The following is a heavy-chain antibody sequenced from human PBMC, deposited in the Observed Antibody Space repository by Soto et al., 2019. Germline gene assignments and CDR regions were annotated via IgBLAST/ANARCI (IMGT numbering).Heavy chain of an antibody. D-gene: IGHD5-12*01. CDR1: GGSINTFY. J-gene: IGHJ4*02. CDR2: IFSSGST. Sequence: SETLSLTCTVSGGSINTFYWSWVRQPAGKGLEWTGRIFSSGSTSFNPSLESRVAMSVDTSKNHFSLNLSSVTAADMAVYYCAREGSYSAYNFAHGIQLWSFDFWGQGALVTVSS. V-gene: IGHV4-4*07. CDR3: AREGSYSAYNFAHGIQLWSFDF.